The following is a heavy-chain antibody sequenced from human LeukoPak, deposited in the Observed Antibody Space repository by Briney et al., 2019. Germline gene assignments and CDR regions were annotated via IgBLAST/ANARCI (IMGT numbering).Heavy chain of an antibody. D-gene: IGHD6-19*01. CDR1: GFTFSSYD. CDR2: IGTAGDT. J-gene: IGHJ4*02. CDR3: ARAGSGWYYFDY. Sequence: GGSLRLSCAASGFTFSSYDMHWVRQATGKGLEWVSAIGTAGDTYYPGSVKGRFTISRENAENSLYLQMNSLRAGDTAMHYCARAGSGWYYFDYWGQGTLVTVSS. V-gene: IGHV3-13*01.